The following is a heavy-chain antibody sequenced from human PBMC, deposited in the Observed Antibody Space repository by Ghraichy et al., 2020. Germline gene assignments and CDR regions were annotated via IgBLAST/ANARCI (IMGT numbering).Heavy chain of an antibody. CDR3: AKDLRYYDFWSGYYGPSWGFAFDI. CDR2: ISGSGGST. D-gene: IGHD3-3*01. V-gene: IGHV3-23*01. J-gene: IGHJ3*02. Sequence: GGSLRLSCAASGFTFSSYAMSWVRQAPGKGLEWVSAISGSGGSTYYADSVKGRFTISRDNSKNTLYLQMNSLRAEDTAVYYCAKDLRYYDFWSGYYGPSWGFAFDIWGQGTMVTVSS. CDR1: GFTFSSYA.